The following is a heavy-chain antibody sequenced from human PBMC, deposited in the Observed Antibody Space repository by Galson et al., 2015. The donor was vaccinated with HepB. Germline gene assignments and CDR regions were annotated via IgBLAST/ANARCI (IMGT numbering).Heavy chain of an antibody. D-gene: IGHD4-11*01. V-gene: IGHV3-30*18. J-gene: IGHJ6*02. CDR3: AKVRGRNYSNYGRYYYYYGMDV. CDR2: ISYDGSNK. Sequence: SLRLSCAASGFTFSSYGMHWVRQAPGKGLEWVAVISYDGSNKYYADSVKGRSTISRDNSKNTLYLQMNSLRAEDTAVYYCAKVRGRNYSNYGRYYYYYGMDVWGQGTTVTVSS. CDR1: GFTFSSYG.